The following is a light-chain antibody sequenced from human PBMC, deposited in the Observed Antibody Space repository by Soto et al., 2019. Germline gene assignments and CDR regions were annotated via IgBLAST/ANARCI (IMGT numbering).Light chain of an antibody. CDR3: CSYAGRYTFYV. CDR2: DVS. Sequence: QSALTQPRSVSGSPGQPVTISCTGTSSDFGGYNYVSWYQQYPGKAPKLIIYDVSKRPSGVPDRFSGSKSGNTASLTISGLQAADDADYYCCSYAGRYTFYVFGTGTKVTVL. V-gene: IGLV2-11*01. CDR1: SSDFGGYNY. J-gene: IGLJ1*01.